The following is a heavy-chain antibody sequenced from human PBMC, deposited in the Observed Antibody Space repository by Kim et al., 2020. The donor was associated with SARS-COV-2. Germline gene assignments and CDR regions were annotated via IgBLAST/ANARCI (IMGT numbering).Heavy chain of an antibody. D-gene: IGHD5-12*01. CDR2: INHSGST. CDR3: AAGSGYDSI. Sequence: SETLSLTCAVYGGSFSGYYWSWIRQPPGKGLEWIGEINHSGSTNYNPSLKSRVTIPVDTSKNQFSLKLSSVTAADTAVYYCAAGSGYDSIWGQGTLVTVSS. V-gene: IGHV4-34*01. CDR1: GGSFSGYY. J-gene: IGHJ4*02.